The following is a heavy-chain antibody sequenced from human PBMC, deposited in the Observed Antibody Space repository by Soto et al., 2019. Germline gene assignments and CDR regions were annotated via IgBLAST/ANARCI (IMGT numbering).Heavy chain of an antibody. CDR3: ARVGGATVYYYGMDV. D-gene: IGHD1-26*01. CDR1: GYTFTSYG. J-gene: IGHJ6*02. CDR2: ISAYNGNT. Sequence: GASVKVSCKASGYTFTSYGISWVRQAPGQGLEWMGWISAYNGNTNYAQKLQGRVTMTTDTSTSTAYMELRSLGSDDTAVYYCARVGGATVYYYGMDVWGQGTTVTVSS. V-gene: IGHV1-18*01.